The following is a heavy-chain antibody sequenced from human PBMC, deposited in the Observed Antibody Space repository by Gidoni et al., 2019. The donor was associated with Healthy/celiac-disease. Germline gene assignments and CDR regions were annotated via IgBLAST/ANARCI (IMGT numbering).Heavy chain of an antibody. CDR3: AKVHLPLGYCSGGSCYEYYYYGMDV. CDR2: ISYDGINK. J-gene: IGHJ6*02. V-gene: IGHV3-30*18. Sequence: QVQLVESGGGVVQPGRSLRLSCAASGFTFSSYGMHLFRQAPGKGLEWVAVISYDGINKYYADAVKGRFTISRDNSKNTLYLQMNSLRAEDTAVYYCAKVHLPLGYCSGGSCYEYYYYGMDVWGQGTTVTVSS. CDR1: GFTFSSYG. D-gene: IGHD2-15*01.